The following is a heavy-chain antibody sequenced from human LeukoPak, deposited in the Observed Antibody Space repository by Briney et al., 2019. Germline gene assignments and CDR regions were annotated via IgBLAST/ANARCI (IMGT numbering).Heavy chain of an antibody. Sequence: GGSLRLSCAASGFTVSSNYMSWVRQAPGKGLEWVSVIYSGGSTYYADSVKGRFTIPRDNSKNTLYLQMNSLRAEDTAVYYCARRVYSMYYFDYWGQGTLVTVSS. V-gene: IGHV3-66*01. CDR2: IYSGGST. J-gene: IGHJ4*02. D-gene: IGHD2-21*01. CDR3: ARRVYSMYYFDY. CDR1: GFTVSSNY.